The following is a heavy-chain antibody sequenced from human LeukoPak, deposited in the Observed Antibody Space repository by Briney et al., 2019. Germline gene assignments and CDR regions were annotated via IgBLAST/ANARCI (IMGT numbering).Heavy chain of an antibody. D-gene: IGHD3-9*01. Sequence: GASVKVSCKASGYTFTSYGISWVRQAPGQGLEWMGWISAYNGNTNYAQKLQGRVTMTTDTSTSTAYMELRSLRSDDTAVYYCARSVNRAGYPNGYFDYWGQGTLVTVSS. CDR3: ARSVNRAGYPNGYFDY. CDR1: GYTFTSYG. J-gene: IGHJ4*02. V-gene: IGHV1-18*01. CDR2: ISAYNGNT.